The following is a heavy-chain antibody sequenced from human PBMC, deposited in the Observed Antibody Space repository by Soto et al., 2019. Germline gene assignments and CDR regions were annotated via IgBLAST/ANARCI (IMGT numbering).Heavy chain of an antibody. Sequence: SETLSLTCAVSGASFTGHYWSWIRQPPGKGLEWIGEVHHSGSTSYNPALKSRVTMSVDTSKNHFSLKLNSVTAADTAVYYCARRTVNIRTFYSGLKTHCFDYWGQGTLVTVSS. CDR2: VHHSGST. CDR1: GASFTGHY. CDR3: ARRTVNIRTFYSGLKTHCFDY. J-gene: IGHJ4*02. V-gene: IGHV4-34*01. D-gene: IGHD6-19*01.